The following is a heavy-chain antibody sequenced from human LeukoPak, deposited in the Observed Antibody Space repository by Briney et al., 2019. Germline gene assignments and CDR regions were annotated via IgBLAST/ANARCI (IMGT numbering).Heavy chain of an antibody. Sequence: GESLKISCKASGYSFASYWIGWVRQTSGKGLEWMAIIHPNDASTRYSPSFQGQVTISADKSISTAYLQWSSLKASDTAMYYCARGADNWNYGPNDYWGQGTLVTVSS. CDR3: ARGADNWNYGPNDY. CDR1: GYSFASYW. CDR2: IHPNDAST. J-gene: IGHJ4*02. V-gene: IGHV5-51*01. D-gene: IGHD1-7*01.